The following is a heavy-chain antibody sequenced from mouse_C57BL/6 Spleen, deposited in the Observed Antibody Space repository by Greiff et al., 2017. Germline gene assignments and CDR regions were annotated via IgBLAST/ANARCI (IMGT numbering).Heavy chain of an antibody. J-gene: IGHJ4*01. CDR2: FYPGDGDT. Sequence: QVPLQQSGPELVKPGASVKISCKSSGYAFSSSWMNWVKQRPGKGLEWIGRFYPGDGDTNYNGKFRGKATLTADKSSSTAYMQLSSLTAEDSAVYFCARVDSPRAMDYGGQGTSVTVSS. CDR3: ARVDSPRAMDY. CDR1: GYAFSSSW. D-gene: IGHD3-3*01. V-gene: IGHV1-82*01.